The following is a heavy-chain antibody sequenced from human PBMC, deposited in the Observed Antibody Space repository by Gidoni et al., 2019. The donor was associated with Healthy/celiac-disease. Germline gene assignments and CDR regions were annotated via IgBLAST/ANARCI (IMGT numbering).Heavy chain of an antibody. CDR1: GFPFSSYA. Sequence: EVQLVESGGGLVQPGGSLRLSCAASGFPFSSYAMSWVRQAPGKGLEWVSAISGSGGSTYYADSVKGRFTISRDNSKNTLYLQMNSLRAEDTAVYYCAKSHAYCSSTSCYTRQYYYYYGMDVWGQGTTVTVSS. CDR3: AKSHAYCSSTSCYTRQYYYYYGMDV. V-gene: IGHV3-23*04. D-gene: IGHD2-2*02. J-gene: IGHJ6*02. CDR2: ISGSGGST.